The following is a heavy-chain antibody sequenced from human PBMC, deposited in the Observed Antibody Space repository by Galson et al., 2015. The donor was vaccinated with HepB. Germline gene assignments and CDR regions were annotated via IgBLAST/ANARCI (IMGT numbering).Heavy chain of an antibody. CDR3: ARRYGSGSQYNWFDP. CDR2: ISAYNGNT. D-gene: IGHD3-10*01. CDR1: GYTFTSYG. J-gene: IGHJ5*02. V-gene: IGHV1-18*04. Sequence: SVKVSCKASGYTFTSYGISWVRQAPGQGLEWMGWISAYNGNTNYAQKLQGRVTMTTDTSTSTAYMELRSLRSDDTAVYYCARRYGSGSQYNWFDPWGQGTLVTVSS.